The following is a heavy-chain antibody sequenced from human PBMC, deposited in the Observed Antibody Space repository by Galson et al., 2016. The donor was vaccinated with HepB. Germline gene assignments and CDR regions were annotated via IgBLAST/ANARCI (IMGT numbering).Heavy chain of an antibody. CDR2: VYHTGST. D-gene: IGHD4-23*01. V-gene: IGHV4-4*02. CDR3: ARVPGKVSTRPPYHFYYYAMDV. J-gene: IGHJ6*02. CDR1: GDSINNRNW. Sequence: SETLSLTCAVSGDSINNRNWWSWVRQAPGKGLQWIGEVYHTGSTNYDPSLRSRVRISVDKSKNEISLNLTSVTAADTAVYYCARVPGKVSTRPPYHFYYYAMDVWGPGTTVVASS.